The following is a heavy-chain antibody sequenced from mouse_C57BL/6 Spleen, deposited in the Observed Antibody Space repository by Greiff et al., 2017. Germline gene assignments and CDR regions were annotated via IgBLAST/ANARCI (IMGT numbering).Heavy chain of an antibody. CDR3: TREPGAMDY. J-gene: IGHJ4*01. CDR2: ISSGGDYI. Sequence: EVHLVESGAGLVKPGGSLKLSCAASGFTFSSYAMSWVRQTPEKRLEWVAYISSGGDYIYYADTVKGRFTISRDNARNTLYLQMSSLKSEDTALYYCTREPGAMDYWGQGTSVTVSS. CDR1: GFTFSSYA. V-gene: IGHV5-9-1*02.